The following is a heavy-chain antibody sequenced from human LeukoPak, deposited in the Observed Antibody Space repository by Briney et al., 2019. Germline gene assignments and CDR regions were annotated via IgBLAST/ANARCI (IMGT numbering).Heavy chain of an antibody. J-gene: IGHJ5*02. CDR3: ARGGSRIANWFDP. Sequence: PSETLSLTCAVSGGSISSGGYSWSWIRQPPGKGLEWIGYIYHSGSTYYNPSLKSRVTISVDTSKNQFSLKLTSMTAADTAVYYCARGGSRIANWFDPWGQGILVTVSS. D-gene: IGHD2-15*01. CDR1: GGSISSGGYS. CDR2: IYHSGST. V-gene: IGHV4-30-2*01.